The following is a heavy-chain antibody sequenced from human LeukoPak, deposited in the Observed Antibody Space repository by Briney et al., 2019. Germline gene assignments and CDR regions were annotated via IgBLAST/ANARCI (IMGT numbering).Heavy chain of an antibody. CDR1: GSSFTSYW. CDR3: ARRYSSSWYGYYFDY. Sequence: GASLKISCKGSGSSFTSYWIGWVRQMPGKGLEWMGIIYPGDSDTRYSPSFQGQVTISADKSISTAYLQWSSLKASDTAMYYRARRYSSSWYGYYFDYWGQGTLVTVSS. CDR2: IYPGDSDT. D-gene: IGHD6-13*01. V-gene: IGHV5-51*01. J-gene: IGHJ4*02.